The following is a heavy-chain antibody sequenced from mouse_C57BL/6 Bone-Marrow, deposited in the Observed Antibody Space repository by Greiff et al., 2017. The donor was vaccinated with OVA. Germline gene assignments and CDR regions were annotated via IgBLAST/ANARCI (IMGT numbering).Heavy chain of an antibody. CDR3: AREALLRDWYVDV. Sequence: QVQLQQPGAELVKPGASVKLSCKASGYTFTSYWMQWVKQRPGQGLEWIGEIDPSDSYTNYNQKFKGKATLTVDTSSSTAYMQLSRLTSEDSAVYYGAREALLRDWYVDVWGTGTTVTVSS. CDR1: GYTFTSYW. D-gene: IGHD1-1*01. CDR2: IDPSDSYT. V-gene: IGHV1-50*01. J-gene: IGHJ1*03.